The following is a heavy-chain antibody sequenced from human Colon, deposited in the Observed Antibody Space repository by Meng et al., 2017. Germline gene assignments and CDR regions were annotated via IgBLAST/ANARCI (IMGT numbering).Heavy chain of an antibody. V-gene: IGHV4-4*02. J-gene: IGHJ4*02. CDR2: TSHSGST. CDR3: ASSDYYRSDY. D-gene: IGHD3-22*01. Sequence: QGQRQGSGPGLVKPSETLSLTCAVSGGSISRSDWWSWVRQPPGKGLEWIGETSHSGSTNYSPSLKSRVTISLDKSKNQLSLKLNSVTAADTAVYYCASSDYYRSDYWGQGTLVTVSS. CDR1: GGSISRSDW.